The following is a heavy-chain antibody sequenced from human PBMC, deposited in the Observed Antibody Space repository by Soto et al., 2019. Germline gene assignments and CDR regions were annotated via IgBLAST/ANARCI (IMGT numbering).Heavy chain of an antibody. CDR3: GKEDSNSLGMDA. Sequence: GGSLRLSCAASGFTFSSYAMSWVRQAPGKGLQWVSSISGTGRNTYYTDSVKGRFAISRDNSKNTLYLQMGSLRDEDTAVYYCGKEDSNSLGMDAWRPGNTVPVS. J-gene: IGHJ6*02. CDR1: GFTFSSYA. V-gene: IGHV3-23*01. CDR2: ISGTGRNT. D-gene: IGHD3-22*01.